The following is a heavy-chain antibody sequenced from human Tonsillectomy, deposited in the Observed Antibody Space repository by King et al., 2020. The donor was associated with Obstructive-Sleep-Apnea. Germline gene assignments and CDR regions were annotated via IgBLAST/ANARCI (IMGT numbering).Heavy chain of an antibody. J-gene: IGHJ6*02. Sequence: VQLVESGGGLVQPGRSLRLSCAASGFTFDDYAMHWVRRAPGKGLEWVSGISWNSGRIGYADSVKGRFTISRDNGRNSLYLQMNSLRAEDTALYYCAKSGSSGSSYYYYGMDVWAKGPRSPSP. CDR3: AKSGSSGSSYYYYGMDV. D-gene: IGHD3-22*01. CDR1: GFTFDDYA. CDR2: ISWNSGRI. V-gene: IGHV3-9*01.